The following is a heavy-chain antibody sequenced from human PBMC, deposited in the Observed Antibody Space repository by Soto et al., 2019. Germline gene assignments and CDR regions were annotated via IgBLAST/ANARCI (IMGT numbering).Heavy chain of an antibody. CDR3: VKDKEIAVAGTPGFFDY. CDR1: GFTFSSYA. J-gene: IGHJ4*02. CDR2: ISSNGGST. D-gene: IGHD6-19*01. V-gene: IGHV3-64D*08. Sequence: GGSLRLSCSASGFTFSSYAMHWVRQAPGKGLEYVSAISSNGGSTYYADSVKGRFTISRDNSKNTLYLQMSSLRAEDTAVYYCVKDKEIAVAGTPGFFDYWGQGTLVTVSS.